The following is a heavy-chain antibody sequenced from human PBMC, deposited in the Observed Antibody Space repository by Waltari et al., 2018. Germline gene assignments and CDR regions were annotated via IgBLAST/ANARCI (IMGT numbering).Heavy chain of an antibody. CDR2: MNPNSGNT. Sequence: QVQLVQSGAEVKKPGASVKVSCKASGYTFTSYDINWVRQATGQGLEWMGWMNPNSGNTGYAQKFQGRVTITRNTSISTAYMELSSLRSEDTAVYYCARGRRAAAGTGAPPRDYWGQGTLVTVSS. CDR3: ARGRRAAAGTGAPPRDY. CDR1: GYTFTSYD. V-gene: IGHV1-8*03. J-gene: IGHJ4*02. D-gene: IGHD6-13*01.